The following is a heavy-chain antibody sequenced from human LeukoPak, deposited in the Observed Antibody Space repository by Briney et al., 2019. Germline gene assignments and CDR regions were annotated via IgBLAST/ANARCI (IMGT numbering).Heavy chain of an antibody. Sequence: SETLSLTCVVYGESFSAYYWSWIRQPPGKGLEWIGESSHRGSTNYNPSLKSRVTISVDTSKNQFSLKLSSVTAADTAVYYCARRDDFWSGYYGDWGQGTLVTVSS. V-gene: IGHV4-34*01. CDR3: ARRDDFWSGYYGD. CDR1: GESFSAYY. CDR2: SSHRGST. D-gene: IGHD3-3*01. J-gene: IGHJ4*02.